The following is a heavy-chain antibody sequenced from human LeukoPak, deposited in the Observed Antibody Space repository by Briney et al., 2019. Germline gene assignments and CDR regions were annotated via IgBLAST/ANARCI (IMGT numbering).Heavy chain of an antibody. J-gene: IGHJ4*02. Sequence: PGGSLRLSCTAPGFTFSTYWVTWVRRAPGKGLEWVANINQDGSQKYYVDSVKGRFTISRDNAKNSLYLQMNSLRAEDTAVYYCARVEASGYDYGAFDYWGQGTLVTVSS. CDR2: INQDGSQK. V-gene: IGHV3-7*01. CDR1: GFTFSTYW. CDR3: ARVEASGYDYGAFDY. D-gene: IGHD5-12*01.